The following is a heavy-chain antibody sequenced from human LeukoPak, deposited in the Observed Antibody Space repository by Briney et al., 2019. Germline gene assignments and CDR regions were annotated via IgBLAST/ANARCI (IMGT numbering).Heavy chain of an antibody. J-gene: IGHJ6*02. Sequence: GGSLRLSCAASGFIIRSNYMSWVRQAPGKGLEWVSVIDSGGGTYYADSVKGRFTISRDNSKNTLYLQMNSLRAEDTAVYYCARDRHGERYYYGMDVWGQGTTVTVSS. CDR2: IDSGGGT. D-gene: IGHD4-17*01. V-gene: IGHV3-53*01. CDR3: ARDRHGERYYYGMDV. CDR1: GFIIRSNY.